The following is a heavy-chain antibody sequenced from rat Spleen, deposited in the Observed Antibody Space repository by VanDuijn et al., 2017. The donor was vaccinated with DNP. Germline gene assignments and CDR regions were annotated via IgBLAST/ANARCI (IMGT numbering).Heavy chain of an antibody. CDR3: ARRTAYGGPVDD. Sequence: EVQLVESGGGLVQPGKSLKLSCAASGFTFSAFYMAWVRQAPTKGLELVAYISQDGGSTYYGDSVKGRFTISREKARSTLDRQVNRRRSEDRATEEGARRTAYGGPVDDGAQEVMGTVSS. V-gene: IGHV5-22*01. CDR2: ISQDGGST. J-gene: IGHJ2*01. CDR1: GFTFSAFY. D-gene: IGHD1-11*01.